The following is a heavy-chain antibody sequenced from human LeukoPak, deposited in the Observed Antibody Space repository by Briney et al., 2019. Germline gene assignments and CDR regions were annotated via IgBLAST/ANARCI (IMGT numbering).Heavy chain of an antibody. V-gene: IGHV3-30*03. CDR2: ISYDGSNK. Sequence: GGSLRLSCAASGFTFSSYGMHWVRQAPGKGLEWVAVISYDGSNKYYGDSVKGRFTISRDNSKNTLYLQMNSLRAEDTAVYYCARDRGSGWYYFDYWGQGTLVTVSS. D-gene: IGHD6-19*01. CDR3: ARDRGSGWYYFDY. CDR1: GFTFSSYG. J-gene: IGHJ4*02.